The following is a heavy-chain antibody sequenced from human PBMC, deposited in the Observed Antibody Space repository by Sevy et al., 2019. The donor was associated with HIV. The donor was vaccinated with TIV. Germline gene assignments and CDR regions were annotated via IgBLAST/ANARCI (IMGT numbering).Heavy chain of an antibody. CDR3: ARASPDYYYGMDV. CDR1: GDSISGYY. CDR2: SYYSGST. V-gene: IGHV4-59*01. J-gene: IGHJ6*02. Sequence: SETLSLTCTVSGDSISGYYRSWIRQLPGKGLEWIGYSYYSGSTTYNPSLKSRVTISVDTSKNQFSLKLSSVTAADTAVYYCARASPDYYYGMDVWGQGTTVTVSS.